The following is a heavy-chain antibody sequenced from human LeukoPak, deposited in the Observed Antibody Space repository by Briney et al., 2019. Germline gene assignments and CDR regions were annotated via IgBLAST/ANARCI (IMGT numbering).Heavy chain of an antibody. Sequence: AGGSLRLSCAVSGITFSNCWMSWVRQAPGKGPEWVATIKPDGSEKFYVDSVKGRFTISRDNTNNSLFLQMNSLSADDTAVYHCATENYWGQGTLVAVSS. CDR2: IKPDGSEK. CDR1: GITFSNCW. CDR3: ATENY. V-gene: IGHV3-7*01. J-gene: IGHJ4*02.